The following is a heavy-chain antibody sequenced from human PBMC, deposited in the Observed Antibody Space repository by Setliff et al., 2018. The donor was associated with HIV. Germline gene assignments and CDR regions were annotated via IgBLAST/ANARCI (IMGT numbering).Heavy chain of an antibody. D-gene: IGHD6-19*01. J-gene: IGHJ4*02. CDR3: ARGPPGSSIGWYVGY. CDR1: GGSISTGGFY. Sequence: PSETLSLTCTVSGGSISTGGFYWTWIRHHPGKGLEWIGEINHSGSTNYNPSLKSRVTISVDTSKNQCSLRLSSVIAADTAVYYCARGPPGSSIGWYVGYWGQGTLVTVSS. V-gene: IGHV4-34*01. CDR2: INHSGST.